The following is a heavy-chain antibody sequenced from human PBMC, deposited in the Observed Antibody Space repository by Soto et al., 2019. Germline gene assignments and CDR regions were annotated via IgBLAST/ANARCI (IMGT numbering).Heavy chain of an antibody. CDR1: GFTLSDYW. V-gene: IGHV3-7*01. D-gene: IGHD2-8*02. Sequence: GGSLRLSCAASGFTLSDYWMSWVRQAPGKGLEWVANINQDGSQKYYVDSVRGRFTISRDNAKNSLYLQMNSLRAEDTAVYYCARAVAAGGSFWGQGTLVTVSS. CDR3: ARAVAAGGSF. J-gene: IGHJ4*02. CDR2: INQDGSQK.